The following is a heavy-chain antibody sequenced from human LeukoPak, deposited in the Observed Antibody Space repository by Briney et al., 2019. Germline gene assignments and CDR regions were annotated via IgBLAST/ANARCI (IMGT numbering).Heavy chain of an antibody. CDR1: GYTFTSYG. CDR2: IIPIFGTA. CDR3: ARFLSMIVI. J-gene: IGHJ4*02. Sequence: ASVKVSCKASGYTFTSYGISWVRQAPGQGLEWMGGIIPIFGTANYAQKFQGRVTITADESTSTAYMELSSLRSEDTAVYYCARFLSMIVIWGQGTLVTVSS. V-gene: IGHV1-69*13. D-gene: IGHD3-22*01.